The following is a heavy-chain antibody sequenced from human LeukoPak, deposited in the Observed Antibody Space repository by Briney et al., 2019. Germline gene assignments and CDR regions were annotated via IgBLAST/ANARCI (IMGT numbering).Heavy chain of an antibody. V-gene: IGHV4-59*01. D-gene: IGHD4-17*01. CDR1: AGSISDFH. Sequence: SETLSLTCSVSAGSISDFHWGWIRQTPGKGLEWIGHVHSSGSTNYNPSPKSRLTMSVDTSKNQFFLKLNSVTAADTAVYYCARDLTTVTKGLDVWGQGTTIIVSS. CDR2: VHSSGST. CDR3: ARDLTTVTKGLDV. J-gene: IGHJ6*02.